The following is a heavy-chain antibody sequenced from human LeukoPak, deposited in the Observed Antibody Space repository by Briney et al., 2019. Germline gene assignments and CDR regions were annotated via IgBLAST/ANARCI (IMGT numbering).Heavy chain of an antibody. CDR1: GYTFTGYY. D-gene: IGHD1-7*01. V-gene: IGHV1-2*02. J-gene: IGHJ4*02. CDR2: INPNSGGT. CDR3: ARSKWNYVLVFDY. Sequence: ASVKVSCKASGYTFTGYYMHWVRQAPGVGLEWMGYINPNSGGTNYAKKFQGRVTMTRDTSISTAYMELSRLRSDDTAAYYCARSKWNYVLVFDYWGQGTLVTVSS.